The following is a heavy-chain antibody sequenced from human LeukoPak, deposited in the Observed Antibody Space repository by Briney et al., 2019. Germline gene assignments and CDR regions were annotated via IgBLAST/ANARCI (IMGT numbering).Heavy chain of an antibody. V-gene: IGHV3-33*01. J-gene: IGHJ4*02. CDR2: IWYDGSNK. CDR3: TGDNFDSSVKFDY. Sequence: PGGSLRLSCAASGFTFSSYGMHWVRQAPGKGLEWVAVIWYDGSNKYYADSVKGRFTISRDNSKNTLYLQMNSLRAEDTAVYYCTGDNFDSSVKFDYWGQGTLVTVSS. D-gene: IGHD3-22*01. CDR1: GFTFSSYG.